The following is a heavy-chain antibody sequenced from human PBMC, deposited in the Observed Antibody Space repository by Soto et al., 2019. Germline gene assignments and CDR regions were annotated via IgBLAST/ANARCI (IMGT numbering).Heavy chain of an antibody. V-gene: IGHV3-23*01. CDR3: AKHIEGAGDWYFGL. CDR2: INGRGSPT. CDR1: GFTFSIYA. Sequence: EVQLLESGGGLVQPGGSLGLSCAASGFTFSIYAMSWVRQVPGKGPEWVSVINGRGSPTFYADSVKGRFTISRDNSKNTLYLQLNSLRADATAIYYCAKHIEGAGDWYFGLWGRGTLVNVSS. J-gene: IGHJ2*01. D-gene: IGHD2-21*01.